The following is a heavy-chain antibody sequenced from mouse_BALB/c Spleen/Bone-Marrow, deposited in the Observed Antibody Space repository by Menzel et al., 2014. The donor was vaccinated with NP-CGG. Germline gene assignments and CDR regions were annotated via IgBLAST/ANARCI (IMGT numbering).Heavy chain of an antibody. V-gene: IGHV1-63*01. CDR3: TRRRSLDY. Sequence: VQLQQSGTELVRPGTSVKISCKASGYAFTNYWLGWVKQRPGHGLEWIGDIYPGSGNTYYNEKFKGKATLTADKSLSTAYMQLSGLTSEDSAVYFCTRRRSLDYWGQGTTLTVSS. J-gene: IGHJ2*01. CDR1: GYAFTNYW. CDR2: IYPGSGNT.